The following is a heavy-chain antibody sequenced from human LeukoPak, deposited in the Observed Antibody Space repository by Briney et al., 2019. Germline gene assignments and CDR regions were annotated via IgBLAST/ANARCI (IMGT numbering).Heavy chain of an antibody. J-gene: IGHJ4*02. V-gene: IGHV1-69*04. CDR2: IIPILGIA. CDR3: ARASSYYDSSGYFFGTDY. CDR1: GGTFSSYA. Sequence: GASVKVSCKASGGTFSSYAISWVRQAPGQGLEWMGRIIPILGIANYAQKFQGRVTITADKSTSTAYMELRSLRSEDTAVYYCARASSYYDSSGYFFGTDYWGQGTLVTVSS. D-gene: IGHD3-22*01.